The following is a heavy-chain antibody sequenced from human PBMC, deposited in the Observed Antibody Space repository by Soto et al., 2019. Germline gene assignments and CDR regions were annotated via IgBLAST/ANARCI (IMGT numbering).Heavy chain of an antibody. CDR2: IYYSGST. V-gene: IGHV4-31*03. D-gene: IGHD3-9*01. Sequence: PSETLSLTCTVSGGSISSGGYYWSWIRQHPGKGLEWIGYIYYSGSTYYNPSLKSRVTISVDTSKNQFSLKLSSVTAADTAVYYCARASMTDLRYFDWLSQAPIGMDVWGQGTTVTVSS. CDR3: ARASMTDLRYFDWLSQAPIGMDV. CDR1: GGSISSGGYY. J-gene: IGHJ6*02.